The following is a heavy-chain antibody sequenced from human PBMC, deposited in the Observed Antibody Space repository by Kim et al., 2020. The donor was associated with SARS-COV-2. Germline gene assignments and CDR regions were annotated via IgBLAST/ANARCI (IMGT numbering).Heavy chain of an antibody. CDR2: IYYSGST. V-gene: IGHV4-59*01. CDR1: GGSISSYY. J-gene: IGHJ2*01. Sequence: SETLSSTCTVSGGSISSYYWSWIRQPPGKGLEWIGYIYYSGSTNYNPSLKSRVTISVDTSKNQFSLKLSSVTAADTAVYYCARDHREWLQYTANWYFDLWGRGALGTASS. D-gene: IGHD3-3*01. CDR3: ARDHREWLQYTANWYFDL.